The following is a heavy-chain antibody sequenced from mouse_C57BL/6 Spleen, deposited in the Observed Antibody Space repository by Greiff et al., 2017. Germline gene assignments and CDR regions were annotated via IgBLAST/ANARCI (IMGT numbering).Heavy chain of an antibody. D-gene: IGHD3-2*02. V-gene: IGHV1-4*01. Sequence: VQLQQSGAELARPGASVKMSCKASGYTFTSYTMHWVKQRPGQGLEWIGYINPSSGYTKYNQKFKDKATLTADKSSSTAYMHLSSLTSEDSAVXYCARDSGFAYWGQGTLVTVSA. CDR3: ARDSGFAY. CDR2: INPSSGYT. CDR1: GYTFTSYT. J-gene: IGHJ3*01.